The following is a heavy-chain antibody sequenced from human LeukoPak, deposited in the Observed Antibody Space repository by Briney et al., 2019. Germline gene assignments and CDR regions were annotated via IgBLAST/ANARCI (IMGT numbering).Heavy chain of an antibody. Sequence: GVSLRLSCEASGFSFSNYWMSWVRQAPGKGLEWVANIKHDGSEKYYVDSVKGRFTISRDNGKNSLYVQMNSLSVEDTAVYYCATYSSLNARGFQHWGQGTLVIVSS. J-gene: IGHJ1*01. CDR1: GFSFSNYW. V-gene: IGHV3-7*01. D-gene: IGHD3-22*01. CDR3: ATYSSLNARGFQH. CDR2: IKHDGSEK.